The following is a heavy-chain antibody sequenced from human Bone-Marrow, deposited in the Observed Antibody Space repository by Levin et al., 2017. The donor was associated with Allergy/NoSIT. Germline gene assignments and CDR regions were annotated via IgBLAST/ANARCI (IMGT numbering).Heavy chain of an antibody. D-gene: IGHD4-17*01. Sequence: PGGSLRLSCTVSGGSISSSDYYWAWIRQPPGKGLEWTGTIHYSGSTYYSPSLKSRVTISVDTSKNQFSLKLTSVTAADTAVYYCARSGGVRSGDYAIWGQGTLVTVSS. J-gene: IGHJ4*02. CDR2: IHYSGST. CDR3: ARSGGVRSGDYAI. V-gene: IGHV4-39*07. CDR1: GGSISSSDYY.